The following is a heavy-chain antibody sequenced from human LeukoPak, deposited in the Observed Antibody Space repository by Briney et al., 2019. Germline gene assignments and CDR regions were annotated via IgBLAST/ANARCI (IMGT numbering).Heavy chain of an antibody. J-gene: IGHJ5*01. CDR1: GFTVSSNY. CDR3: ARDGGEMATILGWFDS. V-gene: IGHV3-53*01. CDR2: IYSGGST. Sequence: GGSLRLSCAASGFTVSSNYMSWVRQAPGKGLEWVSVIYSGGSTYYADSVKGRFTISRDNSKNTLYLQMNSLRAEDTAVYYCARDGGEMATILGWFDSWGQGTLVTVSS. D-gene: IGHD5-24*01.